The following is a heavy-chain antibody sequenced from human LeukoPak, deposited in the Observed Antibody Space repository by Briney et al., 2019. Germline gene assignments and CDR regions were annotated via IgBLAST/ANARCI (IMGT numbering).Heavy chain of an antibody. V-gene: IGHV1-69*13. D-gene: IGHD2-2*01. CDR1: GGTFSSYA. Sequence: SVKVSCKASGGTFSSYAISWVRQAPGQGLEWMGGIIPIFGTANYAQKFQGRVTITADESTSTAYMELNSLRSEDTAVYYCARDLGCSSTSCYENWFDPWGQGTLVTVSS. CDR3: ARDLGCSSTSCYENWFDP. CDR2: IIPIFGTA. J-gene: IGHJ5*02.